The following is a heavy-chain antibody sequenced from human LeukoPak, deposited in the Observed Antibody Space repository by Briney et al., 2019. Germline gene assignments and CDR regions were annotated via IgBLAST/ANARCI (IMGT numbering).Heavy chain of an antibody. Sequence: PGGSLRLSCAASGFTFSSYSMNWVRQAPGKGLEWVSFISSSSSYIYYADSVRGRFTISRDNSKNTVDLQMDSLRVEDTAVFYCARVGWGVDFGGGFDPWGQGTLVTVSS. D-gene: IGHD3-16*01. CDR3: ARVGWGVDFGGGFDP. J-gene: IGHJ5*02. CDR1: GFTFSSYS. V-gene: IGHV3-21*01. CDR2: ISSSSSYI.